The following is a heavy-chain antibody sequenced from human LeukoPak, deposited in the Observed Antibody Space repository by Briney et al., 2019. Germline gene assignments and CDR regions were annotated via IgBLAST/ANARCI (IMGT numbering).Heavy chain of an antibody. Sequence: VASVKVSCKASGYTFTSYYMHWVRQAPGQGLEWMGIINPSGGSTSYAQKFQGRVTMTRDMSTSTVYMELSSLRSEDTAVYYCARAGLAVRARGSVDNWGQGTLVTVSS. CDR1: GYTFTSYY. CDR3: ARAGLAVRARGSVDN. D-gene: IGHD6-6*01. CDR2: INPSGGST. J-gene: IGHJ4*02. V-gene: IGHV1-46*01.